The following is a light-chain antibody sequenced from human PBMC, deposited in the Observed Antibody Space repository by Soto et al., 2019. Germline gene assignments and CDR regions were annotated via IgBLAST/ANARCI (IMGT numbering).Light chain of an antibody. CDR1: SSDVGGYNY. V-gene: IGLV2-8*01. J-gene: IGLJ2*01. CDR2: EVS. CDR3: SSYAASNNLGV. Sequence: QSALTQPPSVSGSPGQSVTISCIGTSSDVGGYNYVSWYQQHPGKAPKLMIYEVSKRPSGVPDRFSGSKSGNTASLTVSGLHAEDEADYYCSSYAASNNLGVFGGGTKLTVL.